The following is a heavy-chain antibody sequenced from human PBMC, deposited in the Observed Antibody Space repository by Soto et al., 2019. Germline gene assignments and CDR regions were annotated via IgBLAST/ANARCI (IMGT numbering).Heavy chain of an antibody. Sequence: RASVKVSCKVSGYTLTELSMHWVRQAPGKGLEWMGGFDPEDGETIYAQKFQGGVTMTEDTSTDTAYMELSSLRSEDTAVYYCATGLFGVVIRELVFDYWGQGTLVTVSS. V-gene: IGHV1-24*01. CDR2: FDPEDGET. CDR3: ATGLFGVVIRELVFDY. J-gene: IGHJ4*02. CDR1: GYTLTELS. D-gene: IGHD3-3*01.